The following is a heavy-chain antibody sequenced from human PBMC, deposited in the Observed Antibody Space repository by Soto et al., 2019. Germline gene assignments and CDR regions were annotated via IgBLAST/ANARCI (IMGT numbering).Heavy chain of an antibody. CDR1: GFTFSDYY. V-gene: IGHV3-11*06. J-gene: IGHJ2*01. CDR3: ARVGYSSSWSRPYWYFDL. Sequence: QVQLVESGGGLVKPGGSLRLSCAASGFTFSDYYMSWIRQAPGKGLEWVSYISSSSSYTNYADSVKGRFTIYRDNAKNSLYLQMNSLRAEDTAVYYCARVGYSSSWSRPYWYFDLWGRGTLVTVSS. CDR2: ISSSSSYT. D-gene: IGHD6-13*01.